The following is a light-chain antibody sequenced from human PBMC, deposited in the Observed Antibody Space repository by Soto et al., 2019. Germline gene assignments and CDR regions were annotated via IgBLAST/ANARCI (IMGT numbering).Light chain of an antibody. J-gene: IGKJ2*01. V-gene: IGKV3-20*01. CDR1: QSVSSSY. CDR3: QQYGSSPYT. Sequence: EIVLTQSPGTLSLSPGERATLSCRASQSVSSSYLAWYQQKPGQAPRLLIYGASSRATGIPDRFSGSGSGTDFTLTISRLEPDDFAIYYCQQYGSSPYTFGPGTKLETK. CDR2: GAS.